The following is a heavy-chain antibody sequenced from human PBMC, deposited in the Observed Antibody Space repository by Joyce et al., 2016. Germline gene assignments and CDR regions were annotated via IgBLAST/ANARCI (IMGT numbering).Heavy chain of an antibody. D-gene: IGHD6-6*01. CDR3: VRGTSARPGGPNWFDP. CDR2: INTDGSST. Sequence: EVQLVESGGGLVQPGGSLRLSCAASGFSFSGYWIHWVHQAPGKGLVWVSRINTDGSSTRFADSMKGRFTISRDNAKNTLYLQMNSLRAEDTAVYYCVRGTSARPGGPNWFDPWGQGTLVTVSS. V-gene: IGHV3-74*01. J-gene: IGHJ5*02. CDR1: GFSFSGYW.